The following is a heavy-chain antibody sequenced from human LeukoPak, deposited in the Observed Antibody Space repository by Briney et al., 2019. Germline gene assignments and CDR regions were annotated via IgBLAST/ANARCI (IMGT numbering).Heavy chain of an antibody. J-gene: IGHJ4*02. CDR1: GINFSNYW. Sequence: GGSLRLSCTASGINFSNYWMSWVRQAPGKGLEWVANIKLDGTTKDYVDSVKGRFTIFRDNAKNSLYLQMNNLRGDDTAVYYCATVAGDCSGGRCYLLRFDYWGQGTPVTVSP. CDR2: IKLDGTTK. D-gene: IGHD2-15*01. V-gene: IGHV3-7*01. CDR3: ATVAGDCSGGRCYLLRFDY.